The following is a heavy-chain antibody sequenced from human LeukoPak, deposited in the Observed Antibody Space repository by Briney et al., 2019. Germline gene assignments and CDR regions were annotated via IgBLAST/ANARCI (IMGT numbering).Heavy chain of an antibody. CDR3: ARENRSLEWLDPEFDP. CDR1: GGSISSYY. D-gene: IGHD3-3*01. J-gene: IGHJ5*02. V-gene: IGHV4-59*01. CDR2: IYYSGST. Sequence: PSETLSLTCTVSGGSISSYYWSWIRQPPGKGLEWIGYIYYSGSTNYNPSLKSRVTISVDTSKNQFSLKLSSVTAADTAVYYCARENRSLEWLDPEFDPWGQGTLVTVSS.